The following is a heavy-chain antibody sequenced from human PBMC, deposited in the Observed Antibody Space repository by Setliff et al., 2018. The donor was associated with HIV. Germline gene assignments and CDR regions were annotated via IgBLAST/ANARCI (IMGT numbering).Heavy chain of an antibody. D-gene: IGHD6-19*01. Sequence: GASVKVSCKASGYTFLTYGISWVRQAPGHGLEWMGWISPYNGHTNYAQNFQGRVTMTTDTSTSRAYMELRSLRADDTAAYSCARLGSGWSDSYYYAMDVWGQGTTVTVSS. V-gene: IGHV1-18*01. CDR2: ISPYNGHT. CDR3: ARLGSGWSDSYYYAMDV. CDR1: GYTFLTYG. J-gene: IGHJ6*01.